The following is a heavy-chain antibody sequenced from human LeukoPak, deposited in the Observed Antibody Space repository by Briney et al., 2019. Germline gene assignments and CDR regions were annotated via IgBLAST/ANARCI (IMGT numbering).Heavy chain of an antibody. J-gene: IGHJ5*02. CDR1: GFTFSNHA. Sequence: GGSLRLSCAASGFTFSNHAMSWVRQAPGKGLEWVSALSGSGGNTYYADSVKGRFTISRDNSKNTLHLQMNSLRAEDTAVYYCASGSSSSCYSPSISWGQGTLVTVSS. V-gene: IGHV3-23*01. CDR3: ASGSSSSCYSPSIS. D-gene: IGHD2-2*01. CDR2: LSGSGGNT.